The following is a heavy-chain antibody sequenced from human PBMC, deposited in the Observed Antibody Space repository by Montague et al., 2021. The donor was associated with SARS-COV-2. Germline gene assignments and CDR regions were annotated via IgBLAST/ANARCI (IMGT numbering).Heavy chain of an antibody. D-gene: IGHD3-10*01. V-gene: IGHV3-9*01. J-gene: IGHJ4*02. Sequence: KSGSIAYADSVKGRFTISRDNAKNSLYLQMNSLRAEDTALYYCAKDGLAGYYGSGSEFDYWGQGTLVTVSS. CDR3: AKDGLAGYYGSGSEFDY. CDR2: KSGSI.